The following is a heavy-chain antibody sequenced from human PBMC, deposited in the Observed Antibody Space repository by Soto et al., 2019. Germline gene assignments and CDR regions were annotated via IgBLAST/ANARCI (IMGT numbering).Heavy chain of an antibody. V-gene: IGHV4-39*01. D-gene: IGHD6-6*01. CDR3: ARRDSSSSGYYYGMDV. J-gene: IGHJ6*02. CDR2: IYYSGST. Sequence: QLQLQESGPGLVKPSETLSLTCTVSGGSISSSSYYWGWIRQPPGKGLEWIGSIYYSGSTYYNPSLKSRVTISVDTSKNQFSLKLSSVTAADTAVYYCARRDSSSSGYYYGMDVWGQGTTVTVSS. CDR1: GGSISSSSYY.